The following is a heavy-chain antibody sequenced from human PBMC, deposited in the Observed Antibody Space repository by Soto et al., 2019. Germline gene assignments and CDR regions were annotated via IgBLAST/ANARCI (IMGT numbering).Heavy chain of an antibody. Sequence: GESLKISCAASGFTFSSYGMHWVRQAPGKGLEWVAVISYDGSNKYYADSVKGRFTISRDNSKNTLYLQMNSLRAEDTAVYYCAKAKYYYGSGSYVYYYYGMDVWGQGTTVTVSS. V-gene: IGHV3-30*18. CDR2: ISYDGSNK. D-gene: IGHD3-10*01. CDR3: AKAKYYYGSGSYVYYYYGMDV. J-gene: IGHJ6*02. CDR1: GFTFSSYG.